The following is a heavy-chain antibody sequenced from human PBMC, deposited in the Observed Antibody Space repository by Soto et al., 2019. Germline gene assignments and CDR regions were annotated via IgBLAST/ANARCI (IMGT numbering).Heavy chain of an antibody. D-gene: IGHD4-17*01. Sequence: QVQLQESGPGLVKPSDTLSLTCAVSGYSISSSNWWGWIRQPPGKGLEWIGYIYYSGSTYYNPSLTSRVTMSVDTSKNQFSLKLSSVTAVDTAVYYCARSYGGRVLGAFDIWGQGTMVTVSS. CDR3: ARSYGGRVLGAFDI. CDR2: IYYSGST. J-gene: IGHJ3*02. CDR1: GYSISSSNW. V-gene: IGHV4-28*01.